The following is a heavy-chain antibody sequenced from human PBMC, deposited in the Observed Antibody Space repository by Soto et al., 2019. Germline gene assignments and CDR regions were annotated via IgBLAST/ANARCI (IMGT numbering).Heavy chain of an antibody. J-gene: IGHJ4*02. D-gene: IGHD3-3*01. CDR3: AREIERLLGC. V-gene: IGHV3-30*04. Sequence: QVQLVESGGGVVQPGRSLRLSCAASGFTFSSYAMHWVRQAPGKGLEGVAVISYDGRNKYYADSVKGRFTISRDNSKNTLYLHMNSLRADDTAVYYCAREIERLLGCWGQGTLVTVSS. CDR2: ISYDGRNK. CDR1: GFTFSSYA.